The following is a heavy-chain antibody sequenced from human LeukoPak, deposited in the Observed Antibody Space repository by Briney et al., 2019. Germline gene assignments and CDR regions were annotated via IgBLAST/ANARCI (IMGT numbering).Heavy chain of an antibody. Sequence: GGSLRLSCAASGFTFSNYWMTWVRQAPGKGLEWVANINRDGSERYYVDSVKGRFTISRDDAKNSLYLQMNSLRAEDTALYYCAKDTLLKGGFDYWGQGTLVTVSS. J-gene: IGHJ4*02. CDR2: INRDGSER. CDR3: AKDTLLKGGFDY. V-gene: IGHV3-7*03. CDR1: GFTFSNYW. D-gene: IGHD2-15*01.